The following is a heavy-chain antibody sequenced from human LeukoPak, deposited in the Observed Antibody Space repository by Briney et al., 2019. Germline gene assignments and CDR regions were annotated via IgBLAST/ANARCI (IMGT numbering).Heavy chain of an antibody. CDR3: AAGGVVIPGTYYYYGMDV. CDR2: IYYSGST. CDR1: GGSISSSSYY. Sequence: SETLSLTCTVSGGSISSSSYYWGWIRQPPGKGLEWIGSIYYSGSTYYNPSLKSRVTISVDTSKNQFSLKLSSVTAADTAVYYCAAGGVVIPGTYYYYGMDVWGQGTTVTVSS. V-gene: IGHV4-39*01. D-gene: IGHD3-3*01. J-gene: IGHJ6*02.